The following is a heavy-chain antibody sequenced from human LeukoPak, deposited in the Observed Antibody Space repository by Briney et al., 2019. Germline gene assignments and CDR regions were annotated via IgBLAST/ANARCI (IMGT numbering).Heavy chain of an antibody. CDR3: ARPLKSGNYGRFDP. CDR2: INPNSGGT. D-gene: IGHD1-26*01. V-gene: IGHV1-2*02. Sequence: ASVKVSCKASGYTFTGYYMHWVRQAPGQGLEWMGWINPNSGGTNYPQKFQGRVTMTRDTSSNTAYMELSSLTSDDTAVYYCARPLKSGNYGRFDPWGQGTLVTVSS. CDR1: GYTFTGYY. J-gene: IGHJ5*02.